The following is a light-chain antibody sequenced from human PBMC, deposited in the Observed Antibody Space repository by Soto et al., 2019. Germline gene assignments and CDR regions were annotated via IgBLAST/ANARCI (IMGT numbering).Light chain of an antibody. CDR2: LSSDGSH. CDR1: SGHSSYA. V-gene: IGLV4-69*01. Sequence: QAVVTQSPSASASLGASVKLTCTLSSGHSSYAIAWHQQQPEKGPRYLMKLSSDGSHSKGDGIPDRFSGPSSGAERYLTISSLQSEDDADYYCQTSDTGARVVFGGGTKLTVL. J-gene: IGLJ2*01. CDR3: QTSDTGARVV.